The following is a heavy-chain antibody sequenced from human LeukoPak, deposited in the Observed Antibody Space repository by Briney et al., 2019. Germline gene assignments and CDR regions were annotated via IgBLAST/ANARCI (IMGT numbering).Heavy chain of an antibody. Sequence: GGSLRLSCAASGFTFSSYAMSWVRQAPGKGLEWVSAISGSGGSTYYADSVKGRFTISRDNSKNTLYLQMNSLRAEDTAVYYCAKSTIIVVVPAARGLDYWGQGTLVTVSS. CDR2: ISGSGGST. V-gene: IGHV3-23*01. CDR3: AKSTIIVVVPAARGLDY. CDR1: GFTFSSYA. J-gene: IGHJ4*02. D-gene: IGHD2-2*01.